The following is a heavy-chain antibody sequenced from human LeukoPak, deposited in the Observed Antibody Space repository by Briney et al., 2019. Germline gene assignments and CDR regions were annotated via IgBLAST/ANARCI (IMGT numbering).Heavy chain of an antibody. CDR1: GGTFSSYA. D-gene: IGHD4-17*01. V-gene: IGHV1-69*04. Sequence: GASVKLSCTASGGTFSSYAISWVRQAPGQGLEWMGSIIPILGIANYAQKFQGRVTITADKSTSTAYMELSSLRTEDTAVYYCARSTATVTRDYYYGMDVWGQGTTVTVSS. CDR2: IIPILGIA. CDR3: ARSTATVTRDYYYGMDV. J-gene: IGHJ6*02.